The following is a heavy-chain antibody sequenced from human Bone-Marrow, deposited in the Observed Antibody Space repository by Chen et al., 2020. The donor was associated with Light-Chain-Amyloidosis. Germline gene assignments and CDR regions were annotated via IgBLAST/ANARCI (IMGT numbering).Heavy chain of an antibody. CDR1: GFTFTTYG. V-gene: IGHV3-48*03. CDR3: SRDAVAPGDTDY. CDR2: ISAGGDSM. J-gene: IGHJ4*02. D-gene: IGHD1-1*01. Sequence: QLVESGGSLVQPGGSLRLPCAASGFTFTTYGMNWVRQAPGKGLEWVSYISAGGDSMYYADSVKGRFTVSRDDARNSLFLQMNSLRAEGTAVYYCSRDAVAPGDTDYWGQGTLVTVSS.